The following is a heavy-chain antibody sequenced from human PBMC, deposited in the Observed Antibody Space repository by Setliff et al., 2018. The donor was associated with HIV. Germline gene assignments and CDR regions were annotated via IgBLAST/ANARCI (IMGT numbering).Heavy chain of an antibody. J-gene: IGHJ4*02. V-gene: IGHV3-30*02. CDR1: GFTFNTHA. D-gene: IGHD5-12*01. Sequence: PGESLKISCAASGFTFNTHAMHWVRRVPGKGLEWVAFIRFDGSHQNYAESVKGRFVNSRDNFKNTLSLQMNGLRREDTAVYYCAKDQAGWLQLRSRLEDWGQGTLVTVSS. CDR2: IRFDGSHQ. CDR3: AKDQAGWLQLRSRLED.